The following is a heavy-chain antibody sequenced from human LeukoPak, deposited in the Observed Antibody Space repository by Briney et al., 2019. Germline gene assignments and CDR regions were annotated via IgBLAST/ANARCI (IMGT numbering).Heavy chain of an antibody. CDR2: MRPKKSDT. CDR3: AGGPPEDTSSGY. CDR1: GYSFTTYD. V-gene: IGHV1-8*01. D-gene: IGHD3-22*01. J-gene: IGHJ4*02. Sequence: GASVKVSCKASGYSFTTYDINWVRQAPGQGLGWMGWMRPKKSDTGYARKFQDRVTLTWNISTDTAYMELNSLTAEDTAVYFCAGGPPEDTSSGYWGEGTLVTVCS.